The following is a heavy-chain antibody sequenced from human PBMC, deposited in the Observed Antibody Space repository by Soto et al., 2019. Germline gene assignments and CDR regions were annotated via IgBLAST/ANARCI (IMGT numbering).Heavy chain of an antibody. V-gene: IGHV3-23*01. CDR2: ISGSGGST. CDR1: GFTFITYA. D-gene: IGHD2-2*01. CDR3: AELPAAQSYFDF. Sequence: EVQLLDSGGGLVQPGGSLRLSCAASGFTFITYAMSWVRQAPGKGLEWVSIISGSGGSTYYPDSVKGRFTISRDNSKTTRYLQMNSLRADDTAVYYCAELPAAQSYFDFWGQGTLVTVSS. J-gene: IGHJ4*02.